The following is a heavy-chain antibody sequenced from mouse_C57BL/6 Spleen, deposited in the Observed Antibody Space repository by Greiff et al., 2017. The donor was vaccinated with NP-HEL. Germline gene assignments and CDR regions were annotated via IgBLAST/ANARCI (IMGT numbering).Heavy chain of an antibody. J-gene: IGHJ2*01. CDR1: GFTFSDYG. CDR2: ISSGSSTI. CDR3: ARRGRGGYFDY. D-gene: IGHD3-3*01. V-gene: IGHV5-17*01. Sequence: EVKVEESGGGLVKPGGSLKLSCAASGFTFSDYGMHWVRQAPEKGLEWVAYISSGSSTIYYADTVKGRFTISRDNAKNTLFLQMTSLRSEDTAMHYCARRGRGGYFDYWGQGTTLTVSS.